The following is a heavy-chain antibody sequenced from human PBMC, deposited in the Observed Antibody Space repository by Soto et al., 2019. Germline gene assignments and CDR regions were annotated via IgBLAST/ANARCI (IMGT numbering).Heavy chain of an antibody. D-gene: IGHD5-18*01. J-gene: IGHJ6*02. Sequence: GGSLRLSCAASGFTFSSYAMSWVRQAPGKGLEWVSAISGSGGSTYYADSVKGRFTISRDNSKNTLYLQMNSLRAEDTAVYYCAKDLVQLWLSNNYYGMDVWGQGTTVTVSS. CDR2: ISGSGGST. CDR3: AKDLVQLWLSNNYYGMDV. V-gene: IGHV3-23*01. CDR1: GFTFSSYA.